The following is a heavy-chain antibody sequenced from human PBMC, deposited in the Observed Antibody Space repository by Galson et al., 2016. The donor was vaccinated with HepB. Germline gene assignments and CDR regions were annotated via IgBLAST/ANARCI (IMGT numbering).Heavy chain of an antibody. CDR1: GFTFSTYG. CDR2: IWYDGSNK. Sequence: SLRLSCAASGFTFSTYGTHWVRQAPGKGLEWVAVIWYDGSNKYYGDSVKGRFTISRDNSRDTVYLHMTSLRVKDTAVYYCAKRGYGDGPIDYWGQGTLVTVSP. J-gene: IGHJ4*02. CDR3: AKRGYGDGPIDY. V-gene: IGHV3-33*06. D-gene: IGHD4-17*01.